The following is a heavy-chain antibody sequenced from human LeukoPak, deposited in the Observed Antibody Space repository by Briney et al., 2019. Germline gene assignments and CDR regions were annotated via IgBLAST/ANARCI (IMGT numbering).Heavy chain of an antibody. CDR2: ISNDGKTT. V-gene: IGHV3-74*01. Sequence: GGSLRLSCAASGFTFSSYAMFWVRQVPGKGLVSGSRISNDGKTTLYADSVKGRFTISRDNAKNTVYLQMGSLRAEDTAVYFCAAGGRSGYWGQGTLVTVSS. CDR3: AAGGRSGY. J-gene: IGHJ4*02. D-gene: IGHD2-15*01. CDR1: GFTFSSYA.